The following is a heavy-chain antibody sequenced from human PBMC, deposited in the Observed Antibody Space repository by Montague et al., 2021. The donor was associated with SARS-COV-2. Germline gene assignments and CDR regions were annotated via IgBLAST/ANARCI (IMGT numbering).Heavy chain of an antibody. CDR3: ARDASSGYFDAIAI. Sequence: SETLSLTCTVSGDSISDYYWSWIRQPPGKGLERIGYIYWTGYTNNSPTLKIGVSLSVDKSKNKFYLTLSSVTAADTAVYYRARDASSGYFDAIAIWGQGTLVTVSS. CDR1: GDSISDYY. J-gene: IGHJ3*02. D-gene: IGHD5-12*01. V-gene: IGHV4-59*01. CDR2: IYWTGYT.